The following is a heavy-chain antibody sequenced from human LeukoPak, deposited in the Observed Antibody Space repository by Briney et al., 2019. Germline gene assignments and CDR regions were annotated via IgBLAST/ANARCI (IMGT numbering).Heavy chain of an antibody. CDR3: ASPYSSGWYSFDY. CDR2: IYSGGST. V-gene: IGHV3-66*01. J-gene: IGHJ4*02. Sequence: GGSLRLSCAASGFTFSNYPMSWVRQAPGKGLEWVSVIYSGGSTYYADSVKGRFTISRDNSKNTLYLQMNSLRAEDTAVYYCASPYSSGWYSFDYWGQGTLVTVSS. CDR1: GFTFSNYP. D-gene: IGHD6-19*01.